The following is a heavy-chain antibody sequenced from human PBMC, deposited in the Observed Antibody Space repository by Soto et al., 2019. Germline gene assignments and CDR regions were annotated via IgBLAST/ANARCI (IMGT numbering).Heavy chain of an antibody. J-gene: IGHJ6*02. Sequence: QVQLVQSGAEVKKPGSSVKVSCKASVGTFSSYAISWVRQAPGQGLEWMGGIIPIFGTANYAQKFQGRVTITADESTSTAYMELSSLRSEDTAVYYCARDCSGGSCLLYYGMDVWGQGTTVTVSS. V-gene: IGHV1-69*01. CDR2: IIPIFGTA. CDR1: VGTFSSYA. CDR3: ARDCSGGSCLLYYGMDV. D-gene: IGHD2-15*01.